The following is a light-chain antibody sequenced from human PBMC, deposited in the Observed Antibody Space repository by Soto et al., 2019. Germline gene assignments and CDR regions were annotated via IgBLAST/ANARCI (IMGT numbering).Light chain of an antibody. CDR3: LQHYSHPQT. CDR1: QGIRTD. Sequence: DIQMTQSPSSLSASVGDRVTITCRASQGIRTDLVWYQQKPGKAPRRLIYGVSTLQSGVPSRFSGSGSGTEFTLTISSLQPEDFATYYCLQHYSHPQTFGQGTTVEIK. CDR2: GVS. V-gene: IGKV1-17*01. J-gene: IGKJ1*01.